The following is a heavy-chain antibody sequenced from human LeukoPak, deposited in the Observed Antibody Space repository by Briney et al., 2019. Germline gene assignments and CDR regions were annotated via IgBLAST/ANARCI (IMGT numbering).Heavy chain of an antibody. J-gene: IGHJ4*02. CDR2: INLHGSVI. D-gene: IGHD3-22*01. Sequence: GGSLRLSCAASGFTFSGYWMSWIRQAPGKGLEWVANINLHGSVIHYVDSVKGRFTISRDNAKNLLYLQMNYLRAEDTALYYCATSDDSSGSDWGQGTLVTVSS. CDR3: ATSDDSSGSD. CDR1: GFTFSGYW. V-gene: IGHV3-7*01.